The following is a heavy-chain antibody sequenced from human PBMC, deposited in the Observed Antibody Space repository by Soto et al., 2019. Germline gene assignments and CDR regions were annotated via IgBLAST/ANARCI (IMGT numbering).Heavy chain of an antibody. CDR1: GYTFTGYY. D-gene: IGHD3-10*01. J-gene: IGHJ4*02. Sequence: GASVKVSCKASGYTFTGYYMHWVRQAPGQGLEWMGWINPNSGGTNYAQKFQGRVTMTRDTSISKAYMELSRLRSDDTAVYYCARDSLWFGELEPGAFDYWGQGTLVTVSS. V-gene: IGHV1-2*02. CDR3: ARDSLWFGELEPGAFDY. CDR2: INPNSGGT.